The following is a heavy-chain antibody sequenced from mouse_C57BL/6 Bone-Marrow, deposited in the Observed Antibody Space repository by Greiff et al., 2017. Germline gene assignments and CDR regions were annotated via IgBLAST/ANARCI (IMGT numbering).Heavy chain of an antibody. J-gene: IGHJ4*01. V-gene: IGHV1-64*01. Sequence: QVQLQQPGAELVKPGASVKLSCKASGYTFTSYWMHWVKQRPGQGLEWIGMIHPNSGSTTYNEKFNGKGTLTVDKSSSTAYMQLSSLTSEDSAVYYCARKEAYYSNYDYAMDYWGQGTSVTVSS. CDR1: GYTFTSYW. D-gene: IGHD2-5*01. CDR2: IHPNSGST. CDR3: ARKEAYYSNYDYAMDY.